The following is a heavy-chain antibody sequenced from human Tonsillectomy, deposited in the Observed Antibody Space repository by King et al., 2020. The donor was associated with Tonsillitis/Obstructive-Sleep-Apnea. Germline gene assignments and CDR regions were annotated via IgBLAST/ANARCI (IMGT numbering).Heavy chain of an antibody. CDR3: AHLKYGSGSSLYYYYMDV. V-gene: IGHV2-5*02. CDR1: GFSLRSSAVG. D-gene: IGHD3-10*01. Sequence: HITLKESGPTQVKPTQTLTLTCTFSGFSLRSSAVGVGWIRQSPGEALEWLAVIYWDDDKRYRPSLNSRLTITKDTSKNQVVLTMTNMDPVDTATYYCAHLKYGSGSSLYYYYMDVWGKGTTVSVSS. CDR2: IYWDDDK. J-gene: IGHJ6*03.